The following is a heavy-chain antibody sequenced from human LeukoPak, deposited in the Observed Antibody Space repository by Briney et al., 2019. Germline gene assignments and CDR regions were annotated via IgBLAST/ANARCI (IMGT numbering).Heavy chain of an antibody. CDR2: IYHSGST. V-gene: IGHV4-59*01. Sequence: SETLSLTCTVSGGSISSYYWSWIRQPSGKGLEWIGYIYHSGSTNYNPSLKSRVTISVDTSKNQFSLKLSSVTAADTAVYYCAREAATRYYYYGMDVWGQGTTVTVSS. J-gene: IGHJ6*02. CDR1: GGSISSYY. D-gene: IGHD2-15*01. CDR3: AREAATRYYYYGMDV.